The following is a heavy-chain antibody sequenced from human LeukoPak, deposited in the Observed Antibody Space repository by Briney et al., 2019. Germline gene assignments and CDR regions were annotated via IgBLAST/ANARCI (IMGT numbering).Heavy chain of an antibody. V-gene: IGHV5-51*01. J-gene: IGHJ1*01. D-gene: IGHD1-26*01. CDR3: VRLNSGTYPEYFQH. CDR1: GYSFTSYW. Sequence: GESLKISCKGSGYSFTSYWIGWVRQMPGKGLEWMGILYPGDSNPRYRPSFQGQVTISADKSISTAYLQWSSLKASDTAMYYCVRLNSGTYPEYFQHWGQGTLVTVSS. CDR2: LYPGDSNP.